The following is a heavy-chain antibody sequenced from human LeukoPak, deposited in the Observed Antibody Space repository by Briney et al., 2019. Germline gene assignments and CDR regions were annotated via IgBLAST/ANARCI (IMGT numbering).Heavy chain of an antibody. V-gene: IGHV4-61*01. Sequence: SETLSLTCTVAGGSVSSGSYHWSWIRQPPGKGLEYIGYIYYSGSTNYNPSLKSRVTISLDTSKNQFSLNLRSVTAADTAVYYCARRDYALDYWGQGTLVTVSS. CDR2: IYYSGST. J-gene: IGHJ4*02. D-gene: IGHD4-17*01. CDR3: ARRDYALDY. CDR1: GGSVSSGSYH.